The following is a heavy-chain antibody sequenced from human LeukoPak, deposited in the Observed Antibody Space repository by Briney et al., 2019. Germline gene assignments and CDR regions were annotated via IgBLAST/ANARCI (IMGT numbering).Heavy chain of an antibody. J-gene: IGHJ4*02. D-gene: IGHD4-11*01. Sequence: GGSLRLSCAASGFTFSSYGMHWVRQAPGKGLEWVAVISYDGSNKYYADSVKGRFTISRDNAKNSLYLQMNSLRAEDTAVYYCARGAPGLHYRSIDYWGQGTLVTASS. CDR2: ISYDGSNK. CDR3: ARGAPGLHYRSIDY. V-gene: IGHV3-30*03. CDR1: GFTFSSYG.